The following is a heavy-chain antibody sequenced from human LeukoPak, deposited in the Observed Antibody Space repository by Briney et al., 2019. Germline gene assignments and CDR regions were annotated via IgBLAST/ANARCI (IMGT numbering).Heavy chain of an antibody. CDR3: AKVPYGSGSYSTLDY. CDR1: GFTFNSYG. J-gene: IGHJ4*02. D-gene: IGHD3-10*01. CDR2: VSGGGDT. V-gene: IGHV3-23*01. Sequence: GGSLRLSCVTSGFTFNSYGMSWVRQAPGKGLEWVAAVSGGGDTYYADSVKGRFTISRDNSRNTLYLQMFSLTAEDTAVYYCAKVPYGSGSYSTLDYWGQGTLVTVSS.